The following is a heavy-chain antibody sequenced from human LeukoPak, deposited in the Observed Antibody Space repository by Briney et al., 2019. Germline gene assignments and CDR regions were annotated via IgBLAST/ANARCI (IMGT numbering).Heavy chain of an antibody. CDR3: ASARWFDP. V-gene: IGHV4-34*01. CDR1: GVSFSGYY. Sequence: SETLSLTCAVYGVSFSGYYWSWIRQPPGKGLEWIGEINHSGSTNYNPSLKSRVTISVNTSKNQISLKLSSVTAADTAVYYCASARWFDPWGQGTLVTVSS. J-gene: IGHJ5*02. D-gene: IGHD6-6*01. CDR2: INHSGST.